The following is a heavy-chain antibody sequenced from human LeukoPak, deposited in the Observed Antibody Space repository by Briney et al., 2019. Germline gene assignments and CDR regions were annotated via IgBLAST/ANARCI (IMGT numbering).Heavy chain of an antibody. V-gene: IGHV4-39*01. CDR3: ARRSIDIVVVPAAHNFDY. CDR2: IYYSGST. Sequence: SETLSLTCTVSGGSISSSSYYWGWIRQPPGKGLAWIGSIYYSGSTYYNPSLKSRVTISVDTSKNQFSLKLSSVTAADTAVYYCARRSIDIVVVPAAHNFDYWGQGTLVTVSS. D-gene: IGHD2-2*01. CDR1: GGSISSSSYY. J-gene: IGHJ4*02.